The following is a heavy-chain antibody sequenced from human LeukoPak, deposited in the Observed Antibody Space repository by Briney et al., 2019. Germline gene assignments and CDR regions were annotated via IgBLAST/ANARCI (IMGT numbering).Heavy chain of an antibody. CDR1: GGTFNTYA. V-gene: IGHV1-69*10. J-gene: IGHJ4*02. D-gene: IGHD3-22*01. Sequence: SVKVSCKASGGTFNTYAFSWVRQAPGQGLEWMGGIILIFGIANYSQKFQGSVTITADKFTSTVYMELNSLRCEDTAVYYCAKGPNYYDTSVIDYWGQGTLVTVSA. CDR3: AKGPNYYDTSVIDY. CDR2: IILIFGIA.